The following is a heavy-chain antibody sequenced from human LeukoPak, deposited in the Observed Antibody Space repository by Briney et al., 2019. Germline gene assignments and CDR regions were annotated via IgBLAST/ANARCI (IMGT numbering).Heavy chain of an antibody. J-gene: IGHJ4*02. Sequence: SETLSLTCIVSGGSISGYYWSWIRQPPGRGLEWIGYISDTGTSIYNPSLKNRLSMLVDTSKNHFYLNLTSVTAADTAIYYCARARTYLDYWGQGALVTVSS. CDR1: GGSISGYY. CDR2: ISDTGTS. CDR3: ARARTYLDY. V-gene: IGHV4-59*01. D-gene: IGHD1-7*01.